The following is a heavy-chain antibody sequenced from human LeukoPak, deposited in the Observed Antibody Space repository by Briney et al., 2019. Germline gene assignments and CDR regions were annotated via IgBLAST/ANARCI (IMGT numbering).Heavy chain of an antibody. CDR1: GFTFSNYG. Sequence: GGSLRLSCAASGFTFSNYGMHWVRQAPGKGLEWVAFIRYDGSNKYYAESVKGRFTISRDNAKNTLYLQMNSLRAEDTAVYYCAKGSVTTFGAADYWGQGTLVTVSS. CDR3: AKGSVTTFGAADY. D-gene: IGHD4-17*01. V-gene: IGHV3-30*02. J-gene: IGHJ4*02. CDR2: IRYDGSNK.